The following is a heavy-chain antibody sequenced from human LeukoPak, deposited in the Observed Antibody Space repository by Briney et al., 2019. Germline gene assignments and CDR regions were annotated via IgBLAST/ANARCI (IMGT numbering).Heavy chain of an antibody. V-gene: IGHV4-38-2*01. CDR2: ISHSGTS. CDR1: GHSISSGYY. CDR3: ARPITMTTVRDPFDI. Sequence: SETLSLTCAVSGHSISSGYYWGWIRQPPGRGLEWIGSISHSGTSYYNPSLNSRVTISVETSKNQVSLKMISVTAADTAVYYCARPITMTTVRDPFDIWGQGTKVTVSS. J-gene: IGHJ3*02. D-gene: IGHD4-17*01.